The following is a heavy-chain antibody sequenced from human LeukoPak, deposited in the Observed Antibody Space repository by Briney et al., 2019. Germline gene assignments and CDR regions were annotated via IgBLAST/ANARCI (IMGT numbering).Heavy chain of an antibody. Sequence: PSETLSLTCTVSGGSVSSGSYYWSWLRQPPGKGLEWIGYIYYSGSTNYNPSLKSRVTISVDTSRNQFSLKLSSVTAADTAVYYCASSGPRSVYYFDYWGQGTLVTVSS. CDR3: ASSGPRSVYYFDY. D-gene: IGHD3-10*01. CDR2: IYYSGST. CDR1: GGSVSSGSYY. J-gene: IGHJ4*02. V-gene: IGHV4-61*01.